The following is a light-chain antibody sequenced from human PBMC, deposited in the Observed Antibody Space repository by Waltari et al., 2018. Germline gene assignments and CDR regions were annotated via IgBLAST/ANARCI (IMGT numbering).Light chain of an antibody. CDR3: QSYDSSLSGVV. CDR2: GNS. J-gene: IGLJ2*01. V-gene: IGLV1-40*01. CDR1: SSNIGAGYD. Sequence: QSVLTQPPSVSGAPGQRVTISCTGSSSNIGAGYDVPRYQQLPGTAPKLLIYGNSNRPSGVPDRFSGSKSGTSASLAITGLQAEDEADYYCQSYDSSLSGVVFGGGTKLTVL.